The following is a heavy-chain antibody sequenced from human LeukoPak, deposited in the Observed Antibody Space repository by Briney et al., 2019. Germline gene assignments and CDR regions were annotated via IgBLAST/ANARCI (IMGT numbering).Heavy chain of an antibody. J-gene: IGHJ2*01. D-gene: IGHD6-6*01. CDR2: IYPGDSDT. CDR3: AITARTSPWYFDL. Sequence: GESLKISCKASGYSFTSYWIGWVRQMPGKGLEWIGIIYPGDSDTRYSPSFQGQVTISADKSIRTAYLQWSSLKASDTAMYYCAITARTSPWYFDLWGRGTLVTVSS. V-gene: IGHV5-51*01. CDR1: GYSFTSYW.